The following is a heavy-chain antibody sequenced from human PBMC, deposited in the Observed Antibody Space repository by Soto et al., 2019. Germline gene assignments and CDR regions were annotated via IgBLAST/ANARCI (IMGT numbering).Heavy chain of an antibody. CDR1: ECTFSSYA. CDR2: IIPIFGTA. J-gene: IGHJ3*02. Sequence: SVKVSCKASECTFSSYAISWVRQAPGQGLEWMGGIIPIFGTANYAQKFQGRVTITADKSTSTAYMELSSLRSEDTAVYYGARALHADDSSGYYDAFDIWGQGTMVT. V-gene: IGHV1-69*06. CDR3: ARALHADDSSGYYDAFDI. D-gene: IGHD3-22*01.